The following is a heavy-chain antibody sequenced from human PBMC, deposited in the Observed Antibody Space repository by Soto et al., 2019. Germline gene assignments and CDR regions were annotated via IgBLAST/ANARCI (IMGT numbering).Heavy chain of an antibody. CDR2: INHSGST. CDR1: GGSFSGYY. Sequence: PSETLSLTCAVYGGSFSGYYWSWIRQPSGKGLEWIGEINHSGSTNYNPSLKSRVTISVDTSKNQFSLKLSSVTAADTAVYYCARGVVVVIPAALLTRYYMDVWGKGTTVTVS. CDR3: ARGVVVVIPAALLTRYYMDV. D-gene: IGHD2-2*01. V-gene: IGHV4-34*01. J-gene: IGHJ6*03.